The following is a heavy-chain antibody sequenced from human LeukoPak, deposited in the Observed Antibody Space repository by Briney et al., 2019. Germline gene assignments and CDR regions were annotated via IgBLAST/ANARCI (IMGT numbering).Heavy chain of an antibody. Sequence: RLSCAAYGLTFSRYWMSWVRQAAGKGLERVDNIKQDGSEKYYVDSVKGRFTISRDNAKNSLYLQMNSLRAEDTAVYYCARGDSGFDYWGQGTLVTVSS. CDR2: IKQDGSEK. J-gene: IGHJ4*02. CDR3: ARGDSGFDY. V-gene: IGHV3-7*01. D-gene: IGHD3-10*01. CDR1: GLTFSRYW.